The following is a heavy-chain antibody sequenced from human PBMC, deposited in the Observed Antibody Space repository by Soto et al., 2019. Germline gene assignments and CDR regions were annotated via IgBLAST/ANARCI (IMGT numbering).Heavy chain of an antibody. CDR1: GFTFSSYA. J-gene: IGHJ5*02. D-gene: IGHD1-26*01. V-gene: IGHV3-30-3*01. Sequence: QVQLVESGGGVVQPGRSLRLSCAASGFTFSSYAMHWVRQAPGKGLEWVAVISYDGSNKYYADSVKGRFTISRDNSKNPLYLQMNSLRAEDTAVYYCASLAEVGPFDPWGQGTLVTVSS. CDR2: ISYDGSNK. CDR3: ASLAEVGPFDP.